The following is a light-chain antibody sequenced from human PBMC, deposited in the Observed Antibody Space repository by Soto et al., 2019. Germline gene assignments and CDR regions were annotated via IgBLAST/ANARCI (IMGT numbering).Light chain of an antibody. J-gene: IGKJ5*01. CDR2: GAS. CDR1: QSVNSN. CDR3: QVRTNWSIA. Sequence: EVVMTQSPPTLSVSLGERVTISCRASQSVNSNLAWYQQKPGQAPRLLIYGASTRATGIPARFSGSGSGTDFTLTINNLEPEDFAVYYCQVRTNWSIAFGRGTRLEIK. V-gene: IGKV3-15*01.